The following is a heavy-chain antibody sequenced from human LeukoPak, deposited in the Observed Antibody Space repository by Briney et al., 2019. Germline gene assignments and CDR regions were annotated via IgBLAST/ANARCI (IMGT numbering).Heavy chain of an antibody. V-gene: IGHV3-53*01. CDR3: ARGGDSNGSIRSAFDI. CDR2: IHAGGST. Sequence: PGGSLRLSCAASGFTFGGYWMHWVRQAAGKGLEWVSVIHAGGSTYYADSVKGRFTISRDNSKNTLYLQMNSLRVEDTAVYYCARGGDSNGSIRSAFDIWGQGTMVTVSS. J-gene: IGHJ3*02. CDR1: GFTFGGYW. D-gene: IGHD3-22*01.